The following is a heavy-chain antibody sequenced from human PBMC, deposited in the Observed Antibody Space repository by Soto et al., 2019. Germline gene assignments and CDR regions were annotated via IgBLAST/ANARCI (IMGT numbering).Heavy chain of an antibody. J-gene: IGHJ3*02. D-gene: IGHD6-13*01. Sequence: VGSLILSCAASGFTFSSYWMHWVRQAPGKGLVWVSRINSDGSSTSYADSVKGRFTISRDNAKNTLYLQMNSLRAEDTAVYYCARGGSSGAFDIWGQGTMVTVSS. V-gene: IGHV3-74*01. CDR2: INSDGSST. CDR1: GFTFSSYW. CDR3: ARGGSSGAFDI.